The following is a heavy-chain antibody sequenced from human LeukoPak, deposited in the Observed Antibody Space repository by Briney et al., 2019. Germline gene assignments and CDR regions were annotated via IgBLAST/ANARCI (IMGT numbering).Heavy chain of an antibody. D-gene: IGHD6-19*01. CDR3: ARRLLGYSSGWYYFDY. CDR1: GFTVSSNY. V-gene: IGHV3-53*01. J-gene: IGHJ4*02. Sequence: PGGSLRLSCAASGFTVSSNYMRWVRQAPGKGVEWVSVIYSGGSTYYSESVKGRFTISRDNSKNTLYLQMNSLRAEDTAVYYCARRLLGYSSGWYYFDYWGQGTLVTVSS. CDR2: IYSGGST.